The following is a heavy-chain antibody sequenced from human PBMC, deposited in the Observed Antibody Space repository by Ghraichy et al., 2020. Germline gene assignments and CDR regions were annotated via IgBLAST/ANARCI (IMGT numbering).Heavy chain of an antibody. V-gene: IGHV4-38-2*01. J-gene: IGHJ4*02. Sequence: SQTLSLTCAVSGYSISSGYYWGWIRQPPGKGLEWIGSIYHSGSTYYNPSLKSRVTISVDTSKNQFSLKLSSVTAADTAVYYCARYLWEFWSGYWTDYWGQGTLVTVSS. CDR3: ARYLWEFWSGYWTDY. CDR1: GYSISSGYY. CDR2: IYHSGST. D-gene: IGHD3-3*01.